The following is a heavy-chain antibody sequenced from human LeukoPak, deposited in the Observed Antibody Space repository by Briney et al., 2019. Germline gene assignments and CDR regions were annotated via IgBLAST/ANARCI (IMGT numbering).Heavy chain of an antibody. CDR1: GGSINSYY. Sequence: PSETLSLICTVSGGSINSYYWNWIRQPPGKGLEWIGYIYHTGPTNYNSSLKSRVTISLDRSKNQFSLKLTSVTAADTATYYCARVGGMTTINNAAFDIWGQGTMVTVSS. D-gene: IGHD5-24*01. J-gene: IGHJ3*02. V-gene: IGHV4-59*01. CDR2: IYHTGPT. CDR3: ARVGGMTTINNAAFDI.